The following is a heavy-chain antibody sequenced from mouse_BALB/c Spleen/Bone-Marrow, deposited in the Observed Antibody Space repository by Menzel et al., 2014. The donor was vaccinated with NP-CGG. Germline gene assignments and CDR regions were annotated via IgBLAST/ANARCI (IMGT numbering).Heavy chain of an antibody. CDR3: SRERTEGAMDS. CDR2: ISYDGSN. V-gene: IGHV3-6*02. CDR1: GYSITSGYY. Sequence: VQLKHSGPGLVKPSQSLSPTCSVTGYSITSGYYWNWIRQFPGNRLEWMGYISYDGSNNYNPSLKNRVSITRDTSKNQFFLRLISVTAEDSATYYCSRERTEGAMDSWGQGTSVTVSS. J-gene: IGHJ4*01.